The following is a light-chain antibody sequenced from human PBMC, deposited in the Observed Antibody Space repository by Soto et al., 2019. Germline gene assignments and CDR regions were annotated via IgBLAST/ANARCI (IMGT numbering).Light chain of an antibody. CDR2: KVS. Sequence: QSALTQPASVSGSPRQSITISCTGTSSDVGDGDFVSWYQQRPGNAPKLMIYKVSNRPSGVSNRFSGSKSGNTASLTISGLQAEDEAVYYCCSYTRSYTWVFGGGTKLTVL. CDR1: SSDVGDGDF. J-gene: IGLJ3*02. CDR3: CSYTRSYTWV. V-gene: IGLV2-14*01.